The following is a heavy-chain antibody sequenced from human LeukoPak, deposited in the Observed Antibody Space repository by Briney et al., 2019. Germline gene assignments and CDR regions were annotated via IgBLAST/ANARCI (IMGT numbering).Heavy chain of an antibody. Sequence: TTAEPLSLTCTVSGVSISTYSWSWIRQPPGKGLESIGYIYYSGTTNYNSSLKSRVTITVDTSKNQFSLKLSSVTAADTAVYYCGKLDSCAYYVDYWGQGTLVTVSS. CDR1: GVSISTYS. CDR3: GKLDSCAYYVDY. J-gene: IGHJ4*02. D-gene: IGHD3-22*01. V-gene: IGHV4-59*08. CDR2: IYYSGTT.